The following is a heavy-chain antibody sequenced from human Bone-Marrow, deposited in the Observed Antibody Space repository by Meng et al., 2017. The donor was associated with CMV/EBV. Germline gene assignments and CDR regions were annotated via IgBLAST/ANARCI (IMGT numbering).Heavy chain of an antibody. J-gene: IGHJ4*02. CDR1: GNIFTGYF. CDR2: INPDSGGT. V-gene: IGHV1-2*02. Sequence: ASVKVSCKASGNIFTGYFIHWVRQAPGQGLEWMGWINPDSGGTNYAQKFQGRVTMTRDTSTSTVYMEMTGLRSVDTALYLCAGDESNGYYDNWGPGTLVTVSS. CDR3: AGDESNGYYDN. D-gene: IGHD2-8*01.